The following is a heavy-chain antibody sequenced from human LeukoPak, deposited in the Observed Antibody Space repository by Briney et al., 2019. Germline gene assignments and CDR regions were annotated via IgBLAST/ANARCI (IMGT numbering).Heavy chain of an antibody. CDR3: AKGNGFCSSTSCYPDAFDI. Sequence: PGGSLRLSCAASGLTFSTYAMSWVRQAPGKGLEWVSGISGSGVKTDYADSVKGRYTISRDNSKNTLYLQMNSLRAEDTALYYCAKGNGFCSSTSCYPDAFDIWGQGTMVTVFS. CDR1: GLTFSTYA. D-gene: IGHD2-2*01. CDR2: ISGSGVKT. J-gene: IGHJ3*02. V-gene: IGHV3-23*01.